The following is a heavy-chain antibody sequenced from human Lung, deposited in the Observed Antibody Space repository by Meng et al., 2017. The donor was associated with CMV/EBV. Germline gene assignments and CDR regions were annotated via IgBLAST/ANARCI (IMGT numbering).Heavy chain of an antibody. CDR2: ISSSSSYI. CDR1: GCTFSSYS. Sequence: SGCTFSSYSRNWVRQAPGKGLEWVSAISSSSSYIYYADSVKGRFTSSRDNAKNSLYLQMNSLRAEDTAVYYCARDFRGGSGYYPPFDYWGQGTLVTVSS. J-gene: IGHJ4*02. V-gene: IGHV3-21*01. CDR3: ARDFRGGSGYYPPFDY. D-gene: IGHD3-22*01.